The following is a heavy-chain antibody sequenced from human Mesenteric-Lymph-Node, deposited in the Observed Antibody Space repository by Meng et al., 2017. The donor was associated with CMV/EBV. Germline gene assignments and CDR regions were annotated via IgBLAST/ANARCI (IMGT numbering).Heavy chain of an antibody. CDR1: GFTFTDYY. Sequence: ASVKVSCKASGFTFTDYYIHWVRQAPGQGLEWMGWMNPNSGGTNYPQKFQGRVTMTRDTSISSVYMELSRLTSDDTAMYYCARDGWFGQRFDFWGQGTLVTVSS. V-gene: IGHV1-2*02. J-gene: IGHJ4*02. CDR2: MNPNSGGT. CDR3: ARDGWFGQRFDF. D-gene: IGHD3-10*01.